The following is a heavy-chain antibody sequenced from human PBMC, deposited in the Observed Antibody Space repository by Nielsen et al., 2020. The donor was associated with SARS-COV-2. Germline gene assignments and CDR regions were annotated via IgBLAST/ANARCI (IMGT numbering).Heavy chain of an antibody. V-gene: IGHV4-30-4*01. Sequence: SETLSLTCTVSGGSISSGDYYWTWIRQPPGKGLDYIGYISYSGSTYYNPSLKSRVTISGDTSKNQFSLKLSSVTAADTAVYYCARHVAGSRYWWYFDLWGRGTLVTVSS. CDR1: GGSISSGDYY. D-gene: IGHD3-22*01. J-gene: IGHJ2*01. CDR3: ARHVAGSRYWWYFDL. CDR2: ISYSGST.